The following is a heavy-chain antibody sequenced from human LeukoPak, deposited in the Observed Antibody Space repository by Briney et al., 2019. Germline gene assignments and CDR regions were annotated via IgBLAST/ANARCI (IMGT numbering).Heavy chain of an antibody. J-gene: IGHJ4*02. CDR3: ATSSGTYFLY. Sequence: ASLKVSCKVSGYXLTQLVIHWVRQAPGKGLEWMGGFDPEDGETIYAQKFQDRVTMTEDTSTDTAYMELSSLRSEDTAFYYCATSSGTYFLYWGQGTLVTVS. D-gene: IGHD1-26*01. V-gene: IGHV1-24*01. CDR1: GYXLTQLV. CDR2: FDPEDGET.